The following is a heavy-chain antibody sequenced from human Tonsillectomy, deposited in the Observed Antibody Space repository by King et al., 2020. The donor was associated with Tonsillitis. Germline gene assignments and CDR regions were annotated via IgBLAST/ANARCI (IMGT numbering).Heavy chain of an antibody. CDR3: AGRYCSSSSCPNWFDP. Sequence: VQLQQWGAGLLKPSETLSLTCAVYGGSFSGYSWSWIRQPPGKGLEWIGEINHSGSTNYNPSLKSRVTISVATSKNQFSLKLSSVIAEDTAVYYCAGRYCSSSSCPNWFDPWGQGTLVTVSS. V-gene: IGHV4-34*01. J-gene: IGHJ5*02. CDR1: GGSFSGYS. D-gene: IGHD2-15*01. CDR2: INHSGST.